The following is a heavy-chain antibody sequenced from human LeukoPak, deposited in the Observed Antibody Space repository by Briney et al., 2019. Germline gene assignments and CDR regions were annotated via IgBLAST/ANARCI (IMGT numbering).Heavy chain of an antibody. CDR1: GGSFSGYY. J-gene: IGHJ2*01. V-gene: IGHV4-34*01. D-gene: IGHD1-1*01. Sequence: SETLSLTCAVYGGSFSGYYWSWIRQPPGKGLEWIGEINHSGSTNYNPSLKSRVTISVDTSKNQFSLKLSSVTAADTAVYYCASNWDHWYFDLWGRGTLVTVSS. CDR2: INHSGST. CDR3: ASNWDHWYFDL.